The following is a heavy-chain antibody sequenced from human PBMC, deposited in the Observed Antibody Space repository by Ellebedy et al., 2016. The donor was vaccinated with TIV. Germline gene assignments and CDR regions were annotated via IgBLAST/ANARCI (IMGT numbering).Heavy chain of an antibody. Sequence: GESLKISCTTSGFTFGAYSMRWFRQAPGKGLEWVGLIRNEVDGGTTEYAASMKGRFTISRDDSKSIAYLHMNSLKTEDTSVYYCSRDSIGWSRDYWGQGTLVTVSS. D-gene: IGHD6-19*01. CDR3: SRDSIGWSRDY. J-gene: IGHJ4*02. CDR2: IRNEVDGGTT. CDR1: GFTFGAYS. V-gene: IGHV3-49*03.